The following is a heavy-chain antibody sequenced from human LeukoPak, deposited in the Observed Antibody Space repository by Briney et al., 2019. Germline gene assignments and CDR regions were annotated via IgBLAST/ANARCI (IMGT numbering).Heavy chain of an antibody. V-gene: IGHV4-59*01. CDR2: IYYSGST. CDR1: GGSISSYY. Sequence: PSETLSLTCTVSGGSISSYYWNWIRQPPGKGLEWIGYIYYSGSTNYNPSLKSRVTISVDTSKNQFSLKLSSVTAADSAVYYCARGADSSGYYSIFYFDYWGQGTLVTVSS. CDR3: ARGADSSGYYSIFYFDY. D-gene: IGHD3-22*01. J-gene: IGHJ4*02.